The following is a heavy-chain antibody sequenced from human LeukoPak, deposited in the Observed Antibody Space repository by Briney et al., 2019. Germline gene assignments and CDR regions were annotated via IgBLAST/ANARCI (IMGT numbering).Heavy chain of an antibody. CDR3: ARDRDYYGSGSQHPTLYYYYYYMDV. Sequence: ASVKVSYKASGYTFTSYGISWVRQAPGQGLEWMGWISAYNGNTNYAQKLQGRVTMTTDTSTSTAYMELRSLRSDDTAVYYCARDRDYYGSGSQHPTLYYYYYYMDVWGKGTTVTISS. J-gene: IGHJ6*03. CDR1: GYTFTSYG. D-gene: IGHD3-10*01. CDR2: ISAYNGNT. V-gene: IGHV1-18*01.